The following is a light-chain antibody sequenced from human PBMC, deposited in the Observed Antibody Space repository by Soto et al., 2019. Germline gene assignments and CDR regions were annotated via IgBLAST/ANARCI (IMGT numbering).Light chain of an antibody. CDR3: QQYGSSIQT. CDR2: GAS. J-gene: IGKJ1*01. CDR1: QSVSSSY. Sequence: EIVLTQSPGPLSLSPGERATLSCRASQSVSSSYLAWYQQKPGQPPNLLIFGASHRAPDIPDRFSGSGSGTDFTLTTSRLEPEDFAVYYCQQYGSSIQTLGQGTKVDIK. V-gene: IGKV3-20*01.